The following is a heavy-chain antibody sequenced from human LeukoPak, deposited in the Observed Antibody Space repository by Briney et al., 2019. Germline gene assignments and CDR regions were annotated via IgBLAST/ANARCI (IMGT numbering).Heavy chain of an antibody. CDR3: ASCSGIAVGLDYYFDY. Sequence: GGSLRLSCAASGFTFSDYYMNWIRQAPGKGLEWISYISTSGSAIYYADSVRGRFTISRDNPKNSLYLQMNSLRAEDTAVYYCASCSGIAVGLDYYFDYWGQGTLVTVSS. V-gene: IGHV3-11*01. CDR2: ISTSGSAI. CDR1: GFTFSDYY. D-gene: IGHD6-19*01. J-gene: IGHJ4*02.